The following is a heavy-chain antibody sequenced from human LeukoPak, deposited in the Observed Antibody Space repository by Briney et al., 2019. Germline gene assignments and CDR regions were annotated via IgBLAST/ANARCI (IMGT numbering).Heavy chain of an antibody. V-gene: IGHV4-34*01. D-gene: IGHD6-19*01. CDR3: ARESSDEQWLVYAFDI. Sequence: SETLSLTCAVYGGSFSGYYWSWIRQPPGKGLEWIGEINHSGSTNYNPSLKSRVTISVDTSKNQFSLKLSSVTAADTAVYYCARESSDEQWLVYAFDIWGQGTMVTVSS. CDR2: INHSGST. J-gene: IGHJ3*02. CDR1: GGSFSGYY.